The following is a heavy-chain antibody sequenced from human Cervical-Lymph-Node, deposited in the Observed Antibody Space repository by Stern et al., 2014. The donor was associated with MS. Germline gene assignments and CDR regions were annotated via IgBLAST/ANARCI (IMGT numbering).Heavy chain of an antibody. J-gene: IGHJ4*02. CDR1: GYTFTYYA. V-gene: IGHV1-18*01. CDR3: ARDDDYTRRAIDY. CDR2: ISPYNGNT. Sequence: QVQLVQSGAEVKKPGASVNVSCKTSGYTFTYYAISWIRQAPGQGLEWVGWISPYNGNTNFGQKLQGRVAMTTDTSTSTAYMELRSLRSDDTAVYYCARDDDYTRRAIDYWGQGTLVTVSS. D-gene: IGHD4-11*01.